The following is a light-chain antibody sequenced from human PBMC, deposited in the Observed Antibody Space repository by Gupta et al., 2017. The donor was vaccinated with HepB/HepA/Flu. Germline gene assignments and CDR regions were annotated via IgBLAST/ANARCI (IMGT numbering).Light chain of an antibody. J-gene: IGLJ3*02. V-gene: IGLV1-40*01. CDR3: QSYDTTQTGLRV. Sequence: QSVLSQPPSVSGAPGQRVTISCTGSRPTIGSGFDFHCYQQLPGTAPNLLIYVNNNRHSGAPDRVSGSNSGTSAALAITGLQAEEEADYYCQSYDTTQTGLRVFGGGTKLTVL. CDR1: RPTIGSGFD. CDR2: VNN.